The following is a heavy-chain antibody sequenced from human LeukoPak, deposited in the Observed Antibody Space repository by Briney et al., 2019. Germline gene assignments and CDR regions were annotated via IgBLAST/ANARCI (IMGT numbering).Heavy chain of an antibody. CDR1: GYTFTSND. V-gene: IGHV1-46*01. J-gene: IGHJ5*02. CDR2: ISPSGGST. D-gene: IGHD5-24*01. Sequence: ASVKVSCKAFGYTFTSNDMHWVRQAPGQGPEWMGVISPSGGSTTYAQKFQGRVTLTRDMSTSTDSLELSSLRSEDTAVYYCARDNSVRDEAWWFTPWGQGTLVTVSA. CDR3: ARDNSVRDEAWWFTP.